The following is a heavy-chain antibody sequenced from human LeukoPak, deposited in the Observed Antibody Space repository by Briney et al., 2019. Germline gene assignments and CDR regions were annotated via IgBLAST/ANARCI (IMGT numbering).Heavy chain of an antibody. Sequence: PSETLSLTCAVYGGSFSGYYWSWIRQPPGEGLEWIGEINHSGSTNYNPSLKSRVTISVDTSKNQFSLKLSSVTAADTAVYYCARASGRLYGDYWNWFDPWGQGTLVTVSS. CDR2: INHSGST. V-gene: IGHV4-34*01. CDR3: ARASGRLYGDYWNWFDP. D-gene: IGHD4-17*01. CDR1: GGSFSGYY. J-gene: IGHJ5*02.